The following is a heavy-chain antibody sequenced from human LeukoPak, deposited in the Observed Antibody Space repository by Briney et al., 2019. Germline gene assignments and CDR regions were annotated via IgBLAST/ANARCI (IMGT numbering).Heavy chain of an antibody. V-gene: IGHV1-2*02. J-gene: IGHJ4*02. CDR1: GYTFTGYY. Sequence: GASVKVSCKASGYTFTGYYMHWVRQAPGQGLEWMGWINPNSGGTNYAQKFQGRVTMTRDTSISTAYMELSRLRSDDTAVYYCARDLESGYDYFDYWGQGTLVTVSS. CDR3: ARDLESGYDYFDY. CDR2: INPNSGGT. D-gene: IGHD5-12*01.